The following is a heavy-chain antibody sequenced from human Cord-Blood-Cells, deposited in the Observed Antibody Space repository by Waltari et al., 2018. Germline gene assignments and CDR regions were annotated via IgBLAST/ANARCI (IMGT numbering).Heavy chain of an antibody. D-gene: IGHD1-26*01. V-gene: IGHV1-3*01. J-gene: IGHJ6*02. CDR1: GYTLTSYD. CDR2: INAGNGNT. CDR3: AFTSRIVGATDYYYYGMDV. Sequence: QVQLVQSGAEVKKPGASVKVSCKASGYTLTSYDMPWVRQAPGQRLEWMGWINAGNGNTKYSQKFQGRVTITRDTSASTAYMELSSLRSEDTAVYYCAFTSRIVGATDYYYYGMDVWGQGTTVTVSS.